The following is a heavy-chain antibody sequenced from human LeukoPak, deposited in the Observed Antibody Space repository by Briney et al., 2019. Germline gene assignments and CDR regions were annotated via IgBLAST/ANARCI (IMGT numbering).Heavy chain of an antibody. J-gene: IGHJ4*02. CDR3: ARWDSGYDSFPFDY. Sequence: PGGSLRLSCAASGFTVSSNYMSWVRQAPGKGLEWVSVIYSGGSTYYADSVKGRFTISRDNSKNTLYLQMNSLRAEDTAVYYCARWDSGYDSFPFDYWGQGTLVTVSS. D-gene: IGHD5-12*01. CDR2: IYSGGST. CDR1: GFTVSSNY. V-gene: IGHV3-53*01.